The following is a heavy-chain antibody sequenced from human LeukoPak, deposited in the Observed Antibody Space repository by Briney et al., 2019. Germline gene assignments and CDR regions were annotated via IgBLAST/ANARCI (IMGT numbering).Heavy chain of an antibody. CDR1: GFTFSSYA. D-gene: IGHD3-3*01. Sequence: GGSLRLSCAASGFTFSSYAMHWVRQAPGKGLEWVAVISYDGSNKYYADSVKGRFTISRDNSKNTLYLQMNSLRAEDTAVYYCASGFWSGYGPFDYWGQGTLVTASS. J-gene: IGHJ4*02. CDR2: ISYDGSNK. CDR3: ASGFWSGYGPFDY. V-gene: IGHV3-30-3*01.